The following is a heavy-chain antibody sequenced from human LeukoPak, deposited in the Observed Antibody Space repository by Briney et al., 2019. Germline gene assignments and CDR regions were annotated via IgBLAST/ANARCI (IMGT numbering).Heavy chain of an antibody. Sequence: GGSLRLSCAASGFTFSNAWMSWVRQAPGKGLEWVGRIKSKTDGGTTDYAAPVKGRFTISRDDSKNTLYLQMNSLKTEDTAVYYCTTDIASYCSGGSCYGPPEYWGQGTLVTVSS. CDR1: GFTFSNAW. CDR2: IKSKTDGGTT. J-gene: IGHJ4*02. V-gene: IGHV3-15*01. CDR3: TTDIASYCSGGSCYGPPEY. D-gene: IGHD2-15*01.